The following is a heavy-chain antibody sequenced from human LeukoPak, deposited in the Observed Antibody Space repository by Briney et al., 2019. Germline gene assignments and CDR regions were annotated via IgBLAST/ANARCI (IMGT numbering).Heavy chain of an antibody. CDR3: ARRRSRGQLDN. CDR2: IYYSGST. CDR1: GGSISSSSYY. Sequence: SETLSLTCTVSGGSISSSSYYWGWIRQPPGKGLEWIGSIYYSGSTYYNPSLKSRVTISVDTSKNQFSLKLSSVTAADTAVYYCARRRSRGQLDNWGQGTLVTVSS. J-gene: IGHJ4*02. V-gene: IGHV4-39*07. D-gene: IGHD6-13*01.